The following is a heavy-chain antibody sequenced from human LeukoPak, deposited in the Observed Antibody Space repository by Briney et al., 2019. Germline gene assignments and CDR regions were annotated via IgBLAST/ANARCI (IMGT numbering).Heavy chain of an antibody. CDR2: IYTSGST. Sequence: SETLSLTCTVSGGSISSGGYYWSWIRQHPGTGLEWIGHIYTSGSTNYNPSLESRVTMSVDTSKNQFSLKLSSVTAADTAVYYCAREGNTWYPFDYWGQGTLVTVSP. J-gene: IGHJ4*02. D-gene: IGHD6-13*01. CDR3: AREGNTWYPFDY. CDR1: GGSISSGGYY. V-gene: IGHV4-61*08.